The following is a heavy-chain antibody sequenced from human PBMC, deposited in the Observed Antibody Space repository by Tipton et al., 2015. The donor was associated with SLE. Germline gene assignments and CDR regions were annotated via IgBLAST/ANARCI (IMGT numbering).Heavy chain of an antibody. Sequence: LSLTCTLSGDSISSYHWSWIRQPPGRGLEWIGYLHYGGSTDYNPSLKSRVTISVDRTKNQVSLKLSSVTAADTALYYCARHGMAVHVTGYLDYWGQGTLVTVPS. V-gene: IGHV4-59*08. CDR3: ARHGMAVHVTGYLDY. J-gene: IGHJ4*02. CDR2: LHYGGST. D-gene: IGHD6-19*01. CDR1: GDSISSYH.